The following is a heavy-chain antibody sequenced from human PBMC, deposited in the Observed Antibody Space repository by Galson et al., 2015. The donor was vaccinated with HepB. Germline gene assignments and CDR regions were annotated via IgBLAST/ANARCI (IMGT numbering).Heavy chain of an antibody. J-gene: IGHJ3*02. CDR2: IIPILGIA. CDR1: GGTFSSYT. V-gene: IGHV1-69*02. CDR3: ARAPGYGGSHAFDI. D-gene: IGHD4-23*01. Sequence: SVKVSCKASGGTFSSYTISWVRQAPGQGLEWMGRIIPILGIANYAQKFQGRVTITADKSTSTAYMELSSLRSEDTAVYYCARAPGYGGSHAFDIWGQGTMVTVSS.